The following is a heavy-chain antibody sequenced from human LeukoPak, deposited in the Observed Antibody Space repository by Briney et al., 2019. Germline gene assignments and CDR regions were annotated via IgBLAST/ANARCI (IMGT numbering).Heavy chain of an antibody. CDR2: IYSGGST. V-gene: IGHV3-53*01. CDR3: ARAPRGLSFSDY. J-gene: IGHJ4*02. D-gene: IGHD3-16*02. CDR1: GFTVISNY. Sequence: GGSLRLSCAASGFTVISNYMSWVRQAPGKGLEWVSVIYSGGSTYYADSVKGRFTISRDNSKNTLYLQMNSLRAEDTAVYYCARAPRGLSFSDYWGQGTLVTVSS.